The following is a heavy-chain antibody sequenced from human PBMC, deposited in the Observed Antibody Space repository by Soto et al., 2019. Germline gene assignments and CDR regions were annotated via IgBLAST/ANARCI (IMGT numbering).Heavy chain of an antibody. Sequence: EVQLLESGGGLVQPGGSLRLSCAASGFTFSSYAMSWVRQAPGKGLEWVSAISGSGGSTYYADSVKGRFTISRDNSKNTLYLQMNSLRAEDTAVYYCAKEMHHTSGSGWYGAFHIWGQGTMVTVS. CDR2: ISGSGGST. CDR1: GFTFSSYA. J-gene: IGHJ3*02. V-gene: IGHV3-23*01. D-gene: IGHD6-19*01. CDR3: AKEMHHTSGSGWYGAFHI.